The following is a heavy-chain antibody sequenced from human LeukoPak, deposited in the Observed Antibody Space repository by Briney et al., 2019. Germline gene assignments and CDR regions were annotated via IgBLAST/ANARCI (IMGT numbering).Heavy chain of an antibody. CDR3: AARVKDRSGYLGAFDI. V-gene: IGHV3-66*01. Sequence: GGSLRLSCAASGFTVSNNYMSWVRQAPGKGLEWVSIIFIGGSTYYADSVKGRFTISRDNSKNTLYLQMNSLRAEGTAVYYCAARVKDRSGYLGAFDIWGQGTMVTVSS. CDR2: IFIGGST. J-gene: IGHJ3*02. CDR1: GFTVSNNY. D-gene: IGHD3-22*01.